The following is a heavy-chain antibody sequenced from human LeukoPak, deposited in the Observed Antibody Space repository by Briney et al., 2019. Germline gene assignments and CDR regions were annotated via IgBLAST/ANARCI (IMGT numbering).Heavy chain of an antibody. D-gene: IGHD2-2*01. J-gene: IGHJ4*02. CDR2: ISSNGGST. Sequence: GGSLRLSCAASGFTFSSYAMHWVRQAPGKGLEYVSAISSNGGSTYYANSVKGRFTISRDNSKNTLYLQMNSLRAEDTAVYYCAKDPYCSSTSCYGGSYFDYWGQGTLVTVSS. V-gene: IGHV3-64*01. CDR1: GFTFSSYA. CDR3: AKDPYCSSTSCYGGSYFDY.